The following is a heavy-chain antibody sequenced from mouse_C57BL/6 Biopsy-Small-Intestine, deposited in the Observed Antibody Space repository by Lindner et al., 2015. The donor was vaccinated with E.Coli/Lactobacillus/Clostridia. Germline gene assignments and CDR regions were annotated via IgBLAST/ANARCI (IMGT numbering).Heavy chain of an antibody. CDR1: GFTFTDYY. CDR3: ARPSYYSNYGAMDY. V-gene: IGHV7-3*01. D-gene: IGHD2-5*01. CDR2: IRNKANGYTT. Sequence: VQLQESGGGLVQPGGSLSLSCAASGFTFTDYYMSWVRQPPGKALKWLGFIRNKANGYTTEYSASVKGRFTISRDNSQSILYLQMNALRAEDSATYYCARPSYYSNYGAMDYWGQGTSVTVSS. J-gene: IGHJ4*01.